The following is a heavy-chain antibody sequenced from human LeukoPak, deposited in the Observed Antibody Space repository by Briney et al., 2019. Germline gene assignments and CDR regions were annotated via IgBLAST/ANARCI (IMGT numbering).Heavy chain of an antibody. CDR1: GYTFTSYG. V-gene: IGHV1-18*01. D-gene: IGHD4-11*01. CDR2: ISPDNGKT. J-gene: IGHJ4*02. CDR3: ARDLSKLDY. Sequence: APVKVSCKASGYTFTSYGISWVRQAPGKGLEWMAWISPDNGKTLYAEKYQGRVTLTTETSTDTAFMELTSLTSDDTAVYYCARDLSKLDYWGQGTLVSVSS.